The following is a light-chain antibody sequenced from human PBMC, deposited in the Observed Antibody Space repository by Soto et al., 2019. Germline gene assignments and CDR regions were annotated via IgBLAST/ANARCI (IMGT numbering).Light chain of an antibody. Sequence: QSALTQPASVSGSPGQSITISCTGTSSDVGGYNYVSWYQQHPGKAPKLMIYEVSNRPSGVSNRFPASKSGNTASLTISGLQAEDEADYYCTSYTSSSSYVVFGGGTKLTVL. CDR2: EVS. V-gene: IGLV2-14*01. CDR3: TSYTSSSSYVV. CDR1: SSDVGGYNY. J-gene: IGLJ2*01.